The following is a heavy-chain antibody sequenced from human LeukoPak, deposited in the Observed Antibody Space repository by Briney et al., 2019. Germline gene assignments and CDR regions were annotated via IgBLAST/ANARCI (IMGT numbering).Heavy chain of an antibody. CDR2: IKSDGSDT. CDR1: GFTFSTYW. Sequence: PGGSLRLSCAASGFTFSTYWMHWVRQAPGEGLVWVSRIKSDGSDTSYADSVKGRFTISRDNAKNALYLQMNSLRAEDTAVYYCARWGILELRPSFDYWGQGTLVTVSS. CDR3: ARWGILELRPSFDY. V-gene: IGHV3-74*01. J-gene: IGHJ4*02. D-gene: IGHD3-16*01.